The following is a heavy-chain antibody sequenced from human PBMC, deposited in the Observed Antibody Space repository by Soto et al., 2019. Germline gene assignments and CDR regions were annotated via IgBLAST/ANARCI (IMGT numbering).Heavy chain of an antibody. D-gene: IGHD1-20*01. CDR1: GFTFINAW. CDR2: IKSKTDGGTT. V-gene: IGHV3-15*07. CDR3: TTVGPITGTRVRPTLNNDY. Sequence: GGSLRLSCAASGFTFINAWMNLVRQATGKGLEWVGRIKSKTDGGTTNYAAPVKGRFTISRDDSKNTLYLQMNSLKTEDTAVYYCTTVGPITGTRVRPTLNNDYWGQGTLVTVSS. J-gene: IGHJ4*02.